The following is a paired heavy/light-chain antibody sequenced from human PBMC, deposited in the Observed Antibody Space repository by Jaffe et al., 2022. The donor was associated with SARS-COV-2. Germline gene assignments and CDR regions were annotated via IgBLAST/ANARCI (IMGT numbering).Heavy chain of an antibody. CDR1: GYTFTSYY. D-gene: IGHD6-25*01. J-gene: IGHJ6*02. CDR2: INPSGGST. CDR3: ARNIAASPTKQSPPTYYYYYYGMDV. Sequence: QVQLVQSGAEVKKPGASVKVSCKASGYTFTSYYMHWVRQAPGQGLEWMGIINPSGGSTSYAQKFQGRVTMTRDTSTSTVYMELSSLRSEDTAVYYCARNIAASPTKQSPPTYYYYYYGMDVWGQGTTVTVSS. V-gene: IGHV1-46*01.
Light chain of an antibody. CDR3: SSYAGSNIV. V-gene: IGLV2-8*01. CDR2: EVS. J-gene: IGLJ1*01. CDR1: SSDVGGYNY. Sequence: QSALTQPPSASGSPGQSVTISCTGTSSDVGGYNYVSWYQQHPGKAPKLMIYEVSKRPSGVPDRFSGSKSGNTASLTVSGLQAEDEADYYCSSYAGSNIVFGTGTKVTVL.